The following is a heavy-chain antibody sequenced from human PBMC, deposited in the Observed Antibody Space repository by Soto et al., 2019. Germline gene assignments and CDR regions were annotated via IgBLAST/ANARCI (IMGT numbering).Heavy chain of an antibody. V-gene: IGHV1-46*01. CDR2: VNPSGGHT. CDR3: ARGGHVVVVTAALDY. D-gene: IGHD2-21*02. CDR1: GDTFTDYY. J-gene: IGHJ4*02. Sequence: QVQLVQSGAEVKKPGASVKVSCKASGDTFTDYYIHWVRQAPGQGLEWMGTVNPSGGHTTYAQHFLGRKTMTRETSTITLYIELTSLTSEDTAVYYCARGGHVVVVTAALDYWGQGTLVTVSS.